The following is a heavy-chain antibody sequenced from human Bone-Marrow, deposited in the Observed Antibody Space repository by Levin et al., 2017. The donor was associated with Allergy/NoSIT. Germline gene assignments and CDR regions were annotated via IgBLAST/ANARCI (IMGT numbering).Heavy chain of an antibody. V-gene: IGHV4-34*01. Sequence: PSETLSLTCAVYGGSFSGYYWSWIRQPPGKGLEWIGEINHSGSTNYNPSLKSRVTISVDTSKNQFSLKLSSVTAADTAVYYCARGGVLYSSSWSSYFDYWGQGTLVTVSS. J-gene: IGHJ4*02. CDR1: GGSFSGYY. D-gene: IGHD6-13*01. CDR3: ARGGVLYSSSWSSYFDY. CDR2: INHSGST.